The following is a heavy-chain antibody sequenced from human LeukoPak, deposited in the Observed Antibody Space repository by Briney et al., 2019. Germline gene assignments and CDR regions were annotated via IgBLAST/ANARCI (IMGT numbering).Heavy chain of an antibody. V-gene: IGHV3-66*01. CDR3: AREYYPNYGMDV. J-gene: IGHJ6*02. Sequence: GGSLRLSCAASGFAVSSNYMSWVRQAPGKGLEWVSVIYSGGSTYYADSVKGGFTISRDNSKNTLYLQMNSLRAEDTAVYYCAREYYPNYGMDVWGQGTTVTVSS. D-gene: IGHD3-10*01. CDR1: GFAVSSNY. CDR2: IYSGGST.